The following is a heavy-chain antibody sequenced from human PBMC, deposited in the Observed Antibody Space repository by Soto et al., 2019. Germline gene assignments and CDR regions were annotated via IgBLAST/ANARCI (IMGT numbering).Heavy chain of an antibody. V-gene: IGHV6-1*01. CDR1: GDSVSSNSAA. Sequence: PSQTLSLTCAISGDSVSSNSAAWNWIRQSPSRGLEWLGRTYYRSKWYNDYAVSVKSRITTNPDTSKNQFSLQLNSVTPEDTAVYYCAREDCSGGSCYSFAGPWGQGTLVTVSS. CDR2: TYYRSKWYN. D-gene: IGHD2-15*01. CDR3: AREDCSGGSCYSFAGP. J-gene: IGHJ5*02.